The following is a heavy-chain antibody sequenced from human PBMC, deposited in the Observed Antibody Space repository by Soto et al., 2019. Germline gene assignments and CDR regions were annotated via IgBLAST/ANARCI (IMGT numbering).Heavy chain of an antibody. Sequence: PGESLKISCKGSGYSFTSYWIGWVRQMPGKGLEWMGIIYPGDSDTRYSPSFQGQVTISADKSISTAYLQWSSLKASDTAMYYCARAPYESKFGYYYYGMDVWGQGTTVTVSS. CDR2: IYPGDSDT. CDR3: ARAPYESKFGYYYYGMDV. J-gene: IGHJ6*02. V-gene: IGHV5-51*01. D-gene: IGHD3-22*01. CDR1: GYSFTSYW.